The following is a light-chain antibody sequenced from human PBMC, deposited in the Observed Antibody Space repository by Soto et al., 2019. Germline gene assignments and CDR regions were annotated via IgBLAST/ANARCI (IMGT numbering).Light chain of an antibody. CDR1: SSNIGTYS. J-gene: IGLJ7*01. CDR3: AAWDDSLNGVV. V-gene: IGLV1-44*01. Sequence: QLVLTQPPSASGTPGQRVTISCSGSSSNIGTYSVNWYQQLPGAAPKLLIYTNNQRPSGVPDRFSGSKSGTSASLAISGLQSGDEANYYCAAWDDSLNGVVFGGGTQLTVL. CDR2: TNN.